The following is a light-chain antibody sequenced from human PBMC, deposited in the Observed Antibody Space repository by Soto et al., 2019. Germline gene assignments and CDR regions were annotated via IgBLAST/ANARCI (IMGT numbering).Light chain of an antibody. CDR1: QGISDY. CDR3: QQTYSFPWT. V-gene: IGKV1-39*01. Sequence: DIQMTQSPSSLSASVGDRVTISCRASQGISDYLSWFQQKPGEAPKLLINTASTLQSGVPIRFSGAGSRTHFSLTISGLQPEDSATYYCQQTYSFPWTF. CDR2: TAS. J-gene: IGKJ1*01.